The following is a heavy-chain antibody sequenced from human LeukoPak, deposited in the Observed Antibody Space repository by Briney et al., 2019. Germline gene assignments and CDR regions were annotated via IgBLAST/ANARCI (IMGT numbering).Heavy chain of an antibody. V-gene: IGHV3-74*01. CDR2: INSDGSST. D-gene: IGHD3-22*01. CDR3: ARYGAHYYDSSGYSTFDY. CDR1: GFTFSSYW. J-gene: IGHJ4*02. Sequence: SGGSLRLSCAASGFTFSSYWMSWVRQAPGKGLEWVSRINSDGSSTSYADSVKGRFTISRDNAKNSLYLQMNSLRAEDTAVYYCARYGAHYYDSSGYSTFDYWGQGTLVTVSS.